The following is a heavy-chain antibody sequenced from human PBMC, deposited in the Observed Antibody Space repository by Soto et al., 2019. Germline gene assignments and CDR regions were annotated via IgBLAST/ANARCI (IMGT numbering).Heavy chain of an antibody. D-gene: IGHD6-19*01. CDR3: AEGHSSGWYYFAY. CDR1: GFTFSSYG. CDR2: VSDDGSNK. Sequence: SLRLSCAASGFTFSSYGMHWVRQAPGKGLEWVAVVSDDGSNKYYADSVKGRFTISRDNSKNTLYLQMDSLIPEDTAVYYCAEGHSSGWYYFAYWGQGTLVTVSS. V-gene: IGHV3-30*18. J-gene: IGHJ4*02.